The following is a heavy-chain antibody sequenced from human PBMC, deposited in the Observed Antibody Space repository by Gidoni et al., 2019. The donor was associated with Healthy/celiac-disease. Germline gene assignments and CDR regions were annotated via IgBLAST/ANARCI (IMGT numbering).Heavy chain of an antibody. CDR1: VFTFSNAG. CDR2: IKSKTDGGTT. V-gene: IGHV3-15*01. J-gene: IGHJ4*02. Sequence: EVQLVESGGGLVKPGGSLRLSCAASVFTFSNAGMGGVRQDPGKGVEWVGRIKSKTDGGTTDYAAPVKGRFTISRDDSKNTLYLQMNSLKTEDTAVYYCTTDLWFGELVGFDYWGQGTLVTVSS. CDR3: TTDLWFGELVGFDY. D-gene: IGHD3-10*01.